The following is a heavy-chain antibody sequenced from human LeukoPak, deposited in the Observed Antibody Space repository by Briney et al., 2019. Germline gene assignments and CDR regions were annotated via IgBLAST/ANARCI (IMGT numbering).Heavy chain of an antibody. CDR2: ISSDGTNK. J-gene: IGHJ4*02. CDR3: ARVGVSGWSYYFDH. V-gene: IGHV3-30*01. Sequence: PGGSLRLSCAASGFTFSNYAIHWVRQAPGRGLEWVTVISSDGTNKYYADSVKGRFTISRGNSKNTADLQMNSLRPEDTAVYYCARVGVSGWSYYFDHWGQGTLVTVSS. D-gene: IGHD6-13*01. CDR1: GFTFSNYA.